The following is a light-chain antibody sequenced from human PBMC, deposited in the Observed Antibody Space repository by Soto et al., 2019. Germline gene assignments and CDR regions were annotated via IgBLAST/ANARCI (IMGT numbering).Light chain of an antibody. J-gene: IGKJ5*01. Sequence: EIVLTQSPGTLSLSPGERASLSCRASQSVSSNYLAWYQHKPGQAPRLLLHGASSRATGIPDRFSGSGSGTDFTLTISRLEPEDSAVYYCQQYGSSPPIIFGQGTRLDIK. CDR1: QSVSSNY. CDR3: QQYGSSPPII. V-gene: IGKV3-20*01. CDR2: GAS.